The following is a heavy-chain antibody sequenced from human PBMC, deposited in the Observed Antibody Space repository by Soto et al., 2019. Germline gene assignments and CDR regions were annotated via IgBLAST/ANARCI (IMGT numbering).Heavy chain of an antibody. V-gene: IGHV4-59*08. D-gene: IGHD3-3*02. CDR1: GGSIRSYY. J-gene: IGHJ5*02. CDR3: ASPKIAFYNWFDP. CDR2: IYYSGST. Sequence: SETLSLTCTVSGGSIRSYYWSWIRQPPGKGLEWIGSIYYSGSTNYNPSLKSRVTISVDTSKNQFSLKLSSVTAADTAVYYCASPKIAFYNWFDPWGQGTLVTVS.